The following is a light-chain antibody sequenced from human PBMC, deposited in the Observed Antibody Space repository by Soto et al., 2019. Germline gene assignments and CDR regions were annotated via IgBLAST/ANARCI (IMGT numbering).Light chain of an antibody. CDR1: SSNIGNNY. Sequence: QPVLTQPPSVSAAPGQKVTISCSGSSSNIGNNYVSWYQQLPGTAPKLLIYENNKRPSGIPDRFSGSKSGTSATLGITGLQTGDEADYYCGTWDSSLSAFYVFGTGTKLTVL. J-gene: IGLJ1*01. CDR2: ENN. CDR3: GTWDSSLSAFYV. V-gene: IGLV1-51*02.